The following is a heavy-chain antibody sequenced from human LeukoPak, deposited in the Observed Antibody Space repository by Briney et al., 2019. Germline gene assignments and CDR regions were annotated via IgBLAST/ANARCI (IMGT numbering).Heavy chain of an antibody. J-gene: IGHJ6*02. CDR3: ARDRQLGYCSSTSCYRYYYGMDV. CDR2: IYSGGST. V-gene: IGHV3-53*04. D-gene: IGHD2-2*02. CDR1: GFTVSSNY. Sequence: PGGSLRLSCAASGFTVSSNYMSWVRQAPGKGLEWVSVIYSGGSTYYADSVKGRFTISRHNSKNTLYLQMNSLRAEDTAVYYCARDRQLGYCSSTSCYRYYYGMDVWGQGTTVTVPS.